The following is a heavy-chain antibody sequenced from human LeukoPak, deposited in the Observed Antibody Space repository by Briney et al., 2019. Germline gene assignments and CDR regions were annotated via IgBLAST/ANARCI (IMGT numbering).Heavy chain of an antibody. D-gene: IGHD3-16*01. CDR2: INPNSGDT. J-gene: IGHJ1*01. V-gene: IGHV1-2*02. Sequence: ASVKVSCKASGYTFTGYYMHCVRQAPGQGLEWMGWINPNSGDTNYAQKFQGRVTKTRDTSNSRAYMGLSRLRSDDTAVYYCARDRTGVFPEYFQHWGQGTLVTVSS. CDR3: ARDRTGVFPEYFQH. CDR1: GYTFTGYY.